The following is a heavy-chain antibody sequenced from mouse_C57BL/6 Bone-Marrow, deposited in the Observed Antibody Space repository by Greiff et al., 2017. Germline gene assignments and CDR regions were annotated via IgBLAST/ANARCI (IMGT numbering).Heavy chain of an antibody. J-gene: IGHJ3*01. CDR2: IYPGSGST. CDR3: ARWWFAY. Sequence: QVQLQQPGAELVKPGASVKMSCKASGYTFTSYWITWVKQRPGQGLEWIGDIYPGSGSTNYNEKFKGKATLTVDTSSSSAYMQLSSLTSEDSAVYYCARWWFAYWGQGTLVTVSA. CDR1: GYTFTSYW. V-gene: IGHV1-55*01.